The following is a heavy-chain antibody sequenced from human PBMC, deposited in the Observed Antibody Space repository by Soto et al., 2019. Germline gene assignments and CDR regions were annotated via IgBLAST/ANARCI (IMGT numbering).Heavy chain of an antibody. D-gene: IGHD6-19*01. CDR3: AHRLGSGWPFDY. CDR2: INPSGGST. V-gene: IGHV1-46*01. J-gene: IGHJ4*02. CDR1: GYTFTSYE. Sequence: ASVKVSCKASGYTFTSYEMYWVRQAPGQGLEWMGIINPSGGSTTYAQKFQGRVTMTRDTSTSTVYMELSSLRSEDTATYYCAHRLGSGWPFDYWGQGTLVTVSS.